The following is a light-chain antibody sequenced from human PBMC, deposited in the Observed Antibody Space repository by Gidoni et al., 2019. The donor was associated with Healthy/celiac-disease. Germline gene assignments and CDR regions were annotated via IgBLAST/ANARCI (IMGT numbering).Light chain of an antibody. J-gene: IGLJ2*01. CDR1: SSNIGSNT. Sequence: QSVLSQPLSASGTAGQRVTISCSGCSSNIGSNTVNWYQQLPGTAPKLLIYSNNQRPLGVPDRFSGSKSGTSASIAISEHQSEDEADYYCAAWDDSLNGVVFGGGTKLTVL. V-gene: IGLV1-44*01. CDR2: SNN. CDR3: AAWDDSLNGVV.